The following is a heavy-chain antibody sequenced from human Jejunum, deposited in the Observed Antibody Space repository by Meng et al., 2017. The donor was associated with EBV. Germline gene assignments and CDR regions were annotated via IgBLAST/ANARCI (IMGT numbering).Heavy chain of an antibody. D-gene: IGHD3-22*01. CDR3: AGNGYYALEY. V-gene: IGHV4-4*02. Sequence: HLQESGQRLEKPSGTLSLTCVVSGGSISDNDWWSWVRQPPGKGLEWLGEIYHGGGTNYNPSLESRVTISVDKSKNQFSLKLNSVTVADTAVYYCAGNGYYALEYWGPGILVTVSS. CDR1: GGSISDNDW. J-gene: IGHJ4*02. CDR2: IYHGGGT.